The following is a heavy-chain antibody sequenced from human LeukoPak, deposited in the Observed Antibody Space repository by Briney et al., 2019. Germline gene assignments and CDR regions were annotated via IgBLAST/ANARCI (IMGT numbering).Heavy chain of an antibody. CDR1: GFTFSNYA. V-gene: IGHV3-30*01. CDR2: ISFDATKE. D-gene: IGHD1-1*01. J-gene: IGHJ3*02. Sequence: GGSLRLSCAASGFTFSNYAMHWVRQAPGKGLEWVAVISFDATKEYFGKSVKGRFTISRDNSKAMLHLQMHRLRIEDTALYFCARFKVGTNTTQKNAFDIWGRGTVVAVSS. CDR3: ARFKVGTNTTQKNAFDI.